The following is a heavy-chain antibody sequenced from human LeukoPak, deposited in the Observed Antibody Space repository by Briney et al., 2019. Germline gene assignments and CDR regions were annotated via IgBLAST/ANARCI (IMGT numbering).Heavy chain of an antibody. J-gene: IGHJ4*02. CDR1: GGSFSGYY. CDR3: ARSEPALPH. V-gene: IGHV4-34*01. D-gene: IGHD1-14*01. CDR2: INHSGST. Sequence: PSETLSLTCAVYGGSFSGYYWSWVRQPPGKGLEWLGEINHSGSTNYNPSLKSRVTIPVDTSKNQFSLKLSSVTAANTAVYYCARSEPALPHWGQGTLVTVSS.